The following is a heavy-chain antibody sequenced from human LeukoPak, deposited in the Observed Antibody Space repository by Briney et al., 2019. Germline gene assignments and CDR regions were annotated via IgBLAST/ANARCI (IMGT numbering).Heavy chain of an antibody. J-gene: IGHJ5*02. CDR2: ISYDGSNK. Sequence: GGSLRLSCAASGFTFSSYAMHWVRQAPGKGLEWVAVISYDGSNKYYADSVKGRFTISRDNSKNTLYLQMNSLRAEDTAVYYCARDSTGYYDILTGSLNNWFDPWGQGTLVTVSS. V-gene: IGHV3-30*04. D-gene: IGHD3-9*01. CDR1: GFTFSSYA. CDR3: ARDSTGYYDILTGSLNNWFDP.